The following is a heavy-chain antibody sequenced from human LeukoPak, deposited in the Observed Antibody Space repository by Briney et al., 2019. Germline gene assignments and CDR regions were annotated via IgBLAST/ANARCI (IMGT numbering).Heavy chain of an antibody. CDR3: ARDRYSSHDY. CDR1: GFTFSSYW. J-gene: IGHJ4*02. V-gene: IGHV3-74*01. D-gene: IGHD5-18*01. Sequence: GGSLRLSCAASGFTFSSYWMSWVRQAPGKGLVWVSHIKGDGSITTYADSVKGRFTISRDNAKNTLYLQMNSLRAEDTAVYYCARDRYSSHDYWGQGTLVTVSS. CDR2: IKGDGSIT.